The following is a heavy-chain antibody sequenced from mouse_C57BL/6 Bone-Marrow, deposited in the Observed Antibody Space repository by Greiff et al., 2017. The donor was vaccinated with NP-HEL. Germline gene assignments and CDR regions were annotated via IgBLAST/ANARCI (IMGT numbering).Heavy chain of an antibody. CDR1: GYTFTSYW. CDR3: ARGIYYDYDGFAY. V-gene: IGHV1-50*01. CDR2: IAPSDSYT. Sequence: VQLQQSGAELVKPGASVKLSCKASGYTFTSYWMQWVKQRPGQGLEWIGEIAPSDSYTNYNQKFKGKATLTVDTSSSTAYMQLSSLTSEDSAVYYCARGIYYDYDGFAYWGQGTLVTVSA. J-gene: IGHJ3*01. D-gene: IGHD2-4*01.